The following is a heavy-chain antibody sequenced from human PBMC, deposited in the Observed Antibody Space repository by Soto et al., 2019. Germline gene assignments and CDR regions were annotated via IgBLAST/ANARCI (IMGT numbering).Heavy chain of an antibody. Sequence: PGGSLRLSCAASGFSFSIYNMSWVRQAPGKGLEWVSFISSSSNYIYYADSVKGRFTISRDNAKNSLFLQMNNLRAEDTAVYFCARDERSVAVAPFFDYWGQGTQVTVAS. CDR1: GFSFSIYN. J-gene: IGHJ4*02. V-gene: IGHV3-21*01. CDR2: ISSSSNYI. CDR3: ARDERSVAVAPFFDY. D-gene: IGHD6-19*01.